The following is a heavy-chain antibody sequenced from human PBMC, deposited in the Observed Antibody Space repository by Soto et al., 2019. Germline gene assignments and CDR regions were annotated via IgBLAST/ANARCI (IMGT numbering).Heavy chain of an antibody. D-gene: IGHD5-12*01. CDR2: IYTSGST. J-gene: IGHJ3*02. V-gene: IGHV4-4*07. CDR1: GGSISSYY. CDR3: ARVRDVEMATIDAFDI. Sequence: QVQLQESGPGLVKPSETLSLTCTVSGGSISSYYWSWIRQPAGQGLEWIGRIYTSGSTNYNPSLKSRVTMSVDTSKTQFSLKLSSVTAADTAVYYCARVRDVEMATIDAFDIWGQGTMVTVSS.